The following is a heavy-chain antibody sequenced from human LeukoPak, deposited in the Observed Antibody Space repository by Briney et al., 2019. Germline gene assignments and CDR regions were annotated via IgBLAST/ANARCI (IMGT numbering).Heavy chain of an antibody. V-gene: IGHV3-23*01. CDR1: GFTFSSYA. CDR2: ISGSGGST. CDR3: AKDAGGGTGYSSGWYGYDDY. J-gene: IGHJ4*02. Sequence: GGSLRLSCAASGFTFSSYAMSWVRQAPGKGLEWVSAISGSGGSTSYADSVKGRFTISRDNPKNTLYLQMNSLRAEDTALYYCAKDAGGGTGYSSGWYGYDDYWGQGTLVTVSS. D-gene: IGHD6-19*01.